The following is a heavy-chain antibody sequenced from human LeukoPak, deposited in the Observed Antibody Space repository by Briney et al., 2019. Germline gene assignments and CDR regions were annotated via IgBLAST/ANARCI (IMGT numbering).Heavy chain of an antibody. V-gene: IGHV1-18*01. J-gene: IGHJ3*02. CDR1: GYTFTSYG. D-gene: IGHD3-22*01. CDR3: ASGRYYYDSSGYADAFDI. CDR2: ISAYNGNT. Sequence: ASVKVSCKPSGYTFTSYGISGVRQAPGQGLEWMGWISAYNGNTNYAQKLQGRVTMTTDTSTSTAYMELRSLRSDDTAVYYCASGRYYYDSSGYADAFDIWGQGSMVTVSS.